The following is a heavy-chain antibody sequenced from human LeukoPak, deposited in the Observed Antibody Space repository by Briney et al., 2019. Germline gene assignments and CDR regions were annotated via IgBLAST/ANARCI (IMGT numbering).Heavy chain of an antibody. CDR1: GFTFRDFG. V-gene: IGHV3-30*02. CDR2: IRNDGSKD. CDR3: VKGRTSSHNCFDP. J-gene: IGHJ5*02. Sequence: GGSLRLSCAASGFTFRDFGMHWVRQAPGKGLEWVAFIRNDGSKDYYPDSVKGRFTISRDNSRSTLDLQMHSLRIEDTAVYYCVKGRTSSHNCFDPWGQEILVTVPS. D-gene: IGHD6-13*01.